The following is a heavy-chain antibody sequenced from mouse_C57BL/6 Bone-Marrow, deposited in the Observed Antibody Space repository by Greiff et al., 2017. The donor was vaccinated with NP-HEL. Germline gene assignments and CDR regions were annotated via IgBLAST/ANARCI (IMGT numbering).Heavy chain of an antibody. V-gene: IGHV5-6*01. J-gene: IGHJ4*01. CDR3: ALPVYAMDY. CDR2: ISSGGSYT. CDR1: GFTFSSSG. Sequence: EVHLVESGGDLVKPGGSLKLSCAASGFTFSSSGMSWVRQTPDKRLEWVATISSGGSYTYYPDSVKGRFTISRDNAKNTLYLQMSSLKSEDTAMYYCALPVYAMDYWGQGTSVTVSS.